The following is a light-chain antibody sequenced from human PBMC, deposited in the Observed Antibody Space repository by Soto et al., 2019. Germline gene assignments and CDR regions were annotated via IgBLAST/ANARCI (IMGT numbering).Light chain of an antibody. CDR3: YSYTSSSTYV. V-gene: IGLV2-18*02. Sequence: QSVLTQPPSVSGSPGQSVNIYCTGTSSDVGGYNRVSWYQQPPGTAPKLVIYEVIHRPSGVPARFSGSKSGNTASLTISGLQAEDEADYYCYSYTSSSTYVFGTGTKVTVL. CDR2: EVI. CDR1: SSDVGGYNR. J-gene: IGLJ1*01.